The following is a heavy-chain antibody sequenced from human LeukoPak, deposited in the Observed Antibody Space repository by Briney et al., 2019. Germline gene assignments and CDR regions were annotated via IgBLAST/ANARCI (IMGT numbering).Heavy chain of an antibody. CDR2: ISAYNGNT. V-gene: IGHV1-18*04. Sequence: ASVKVSCKASGYTFTSYGISWVRQAPGQGLEWMGWISAYNGNTNYAQKLQGRVTMTTDTSTSTACMELRSLRSDDTAVYYCARKKGEANWFDPWGQGTLVTVSS. D-gene: IGHD3-16*01. J-gene: IGHJ5*02. CDR3: ARKKGEANWFDP. CDR1: GYTFTSYG.